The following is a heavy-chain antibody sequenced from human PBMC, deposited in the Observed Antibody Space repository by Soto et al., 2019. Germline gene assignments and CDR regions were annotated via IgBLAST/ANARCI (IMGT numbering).Heavy chain of an antibody. Sequence: SETLSLTCAVHGGSFRGYYWSWFRQPPGKRLEWIGEINHSGSTNYNPSLKSRVTISVDTSKNQFSLKLSSVTAADTAVYYCASLVGAKDWFDPWGQGTLVTVS. J-gene: IGHJ5*02. D-gene: IGHD1-26*01. CDR3: ASLVGAKDWFDP. CDR1: GGSFRGYY. V-gene: IGHV4-34*01. CDR2: INHSGST.